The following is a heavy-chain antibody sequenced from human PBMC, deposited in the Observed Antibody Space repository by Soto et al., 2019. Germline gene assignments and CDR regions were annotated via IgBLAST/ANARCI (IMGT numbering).Heavy chain of an antibody. CDR2: IYPGDSDT. Sequence: GESLKISCKGSGYSFTTNWIGWVRQMPGKGLEWMGVIYPGDSDTRYSPSFQGQVAISADKSINTAYLQWSSLKASDTAMYYCARHSGVAEDGTDWGEGTLVTVSS. J-gene: IGHJ1*01. V-gene: IGHV5-51*01. CDR3: ARHSGVAEDGTD. CDR1: GYSFTTNW. D-gene: IGHD6-13*01.